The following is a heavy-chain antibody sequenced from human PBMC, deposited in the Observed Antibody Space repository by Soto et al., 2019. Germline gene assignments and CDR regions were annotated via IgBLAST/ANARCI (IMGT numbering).Heavy chain of an antibody. V-gene: IGHV4-59*01. CDR2: IYYSGST. CDR1: GGSISSYY. J-gene: IGHJ3*02. Sequence: SETLSLTCTVSGGSISSYYWSWIRQPPGKGLEWIEYIYYSGSTNYNPSLKSRVTISVDTSKNQFSLKLSSVTAADTAVYYCARFALYGSLAFDIWGQGTMVTVSS. D-gene: IGHD4-17*01. CDR3: ARFALYGSLAFDI.